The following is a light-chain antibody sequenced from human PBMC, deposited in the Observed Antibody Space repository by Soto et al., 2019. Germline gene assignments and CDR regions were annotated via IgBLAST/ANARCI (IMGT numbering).Light chain of an antibody. CDR1: QSVDTY. J-gene: IGKJ3*01. CDR3: QQRRNWVS. CDR2: DTS. V-gene: IGKV3-11*01. Sequence: LTQSPAILSLSPGERATLSCTASQSVDTYIAWYQQRPGQPPRLLIHDTSHRASGVPARFRGSGSGTDFTLTLTSLENEDFAVYFCQQRRNWVSFGPGTRL.